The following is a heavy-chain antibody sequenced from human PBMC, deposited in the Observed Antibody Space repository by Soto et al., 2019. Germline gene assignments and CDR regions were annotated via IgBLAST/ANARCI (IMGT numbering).Heavy chain of an antibody. CDR1: GFAFSDYA. CDR2: IRGSAATP. Sequence: EVQLLDSGGGLVQPGGSLRLSCAASGFAFSDYAMNWVRQAPGKGLEWVSSIRGSAATPYYADAVKGRFTISRDNSRNMLFLQMTSLRAEDTAVYYCAKDRDYFDYWGQGTLVTVSS. CDR3: AKDRDYFDY. V-gene: IGHV3-23*01. J-gene: IGHJ4*02.